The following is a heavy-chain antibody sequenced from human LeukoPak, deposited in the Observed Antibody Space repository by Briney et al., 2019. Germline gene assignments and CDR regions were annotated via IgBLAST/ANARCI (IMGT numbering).Heavy chain of an antibody. V-gene: IGHV3-21*01. Sequence: GACLRLSCAASGLTFSSYSINWVRQAPGKGLEWVSSISSSSSYIYYADSVKGRFTISRDNAKNSLYLQMNSLRAEDTAVYYCARGGSSGAWCPDYWGQGTLVTVSS. J-gene: IGHJ4*02. CDR3: ARGGSSGAWCPDY. CDR2: ISSSSSYI. D-gene: IGHD2-15*01. CDR1: GLTFSSYS.